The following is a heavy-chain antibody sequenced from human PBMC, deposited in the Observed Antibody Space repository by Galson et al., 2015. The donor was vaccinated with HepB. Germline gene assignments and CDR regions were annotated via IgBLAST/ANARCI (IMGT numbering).Heavy chain of an antibody. CDR1: GFSLSTSGMC. J-gene: IGHJ4*02. D-gene: IGHD6-13*01. CDR3: ARLAAGGTTGIDY. Sequence: PALVKPTQTLTLTCTFPGFSLSTSGMCVSWIRQPPGKALEWLARIDWDDDKYYSKSLKTRLTISKDTSKNQVVLTMTNMDPVDTATYYCARLAAGGTTGIDYWGQGTMVTVSS. CDR2: IDWDDDK. V-gene: IGHV2-70*11.